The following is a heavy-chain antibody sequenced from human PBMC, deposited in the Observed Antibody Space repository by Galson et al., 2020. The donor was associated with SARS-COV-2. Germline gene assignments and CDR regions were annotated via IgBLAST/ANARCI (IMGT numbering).Heavy chain of an antibody. J-gene: IGHJ6*02. CDR3: ARVSIRPSYCYGWYCYGLDV. V-gene: IGHV3-11*01. Sequence: GGSLRLSCATSGFTFSDYYMTWIRQAPGRGLEWVSYISVSGITFYANSVKGRFTISRDSAQKSIYLQMNSLRAEDTALYYCARVSIRPSYCYGWYCYGLDVWGQGTTVTVSS. CDR2: ISVSGIT. D-gene: IGHD3-16*02. CDR1: GFTFSDYY.